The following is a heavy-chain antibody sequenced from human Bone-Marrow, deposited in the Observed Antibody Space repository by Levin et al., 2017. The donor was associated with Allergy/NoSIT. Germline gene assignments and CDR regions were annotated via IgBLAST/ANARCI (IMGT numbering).Heavy chain of an antibody. D-gene: IGHD2-15*01. J-gene: IGHJ2*01. CDR2: IYNSGNT. CDR3: AKFSAQASGGYLGRNEARYWYLDV. V-gene: IGHV4-59*01. Sequence: SETLSLTCTVSGGSISDYYWSWMRQPPGKGLEWIGNIYNSGNTNYNPSLKSRVTFSVDTSKRQFSLKLSSVTAADTAFYYCAKFSAQASGGYLGRNEARYWYLDVWGRGTLVTVSS. CDR1: GGSISDYY.